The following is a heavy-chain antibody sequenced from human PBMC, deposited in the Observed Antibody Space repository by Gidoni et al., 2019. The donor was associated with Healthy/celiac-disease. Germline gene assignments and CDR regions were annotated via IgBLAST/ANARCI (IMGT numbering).Heavy chain of an antibody. Sequence: QVQLVQSGAEVKKPGSSVKVTCKASGGTFSSYAISWVRQAPGQGLEWWGGCIPIFGTANYAQKFQGRVTITADESTSTAYMELSSLRSEDTAVYYCARSRRAVLPAGYCSSTSCPFPVDPWGQGTLVTVSS. CDR2: CIPIFGTA. J-gene: IGHJ5*02. V-gene: IGHV1-69*01. CDR1: GGTFSSYA. CDR3: ARSRRAVLPAGYCSSTSCPFPVDP. D-gene: IGHD2-2*01.